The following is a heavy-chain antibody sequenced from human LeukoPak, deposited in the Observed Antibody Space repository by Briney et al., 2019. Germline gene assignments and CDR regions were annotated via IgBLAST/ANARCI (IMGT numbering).Heavy chain of an antibody. CDR2: IYYSGST. V-gene: IGHV4-39*02. CDR1: GGSISSSSYY. J-gene: IGHJ5*02. D-gene: IGHD6-6*01. Sequence: PSETLSLTCTVSGGSISSSSYYWGWIRQPPGKGLEWIGSIYYSGSTYYNPSLKSRVTISVDTSKNQFSLKLSSVTAADTAVYYCAREAARPAEGNWFDPWGQGTLVTVSS. CDR3: AREAARPAEGNWFDP.